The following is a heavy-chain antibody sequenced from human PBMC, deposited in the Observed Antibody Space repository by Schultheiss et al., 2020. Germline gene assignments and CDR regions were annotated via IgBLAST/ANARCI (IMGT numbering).Heavy chain of an antibody. V-gene: IGHV4-31*03. CDR2: IYYSGST. D-gene: IGHD5-24*01. J-gene: IGHJ4*02. CDR1: GGSISSGGYY. Sequence: SETLSLTCTVSGGSISSGGYYWSWIRQHPGKGLEWIGYIYYSGSTYYNPSLKSRVTISVDTSKNQFSLKLSSVTAADTAVYYCARVYGDGYNIWGQGTLVNVSS. CDR3: ARVYGDGYNI.